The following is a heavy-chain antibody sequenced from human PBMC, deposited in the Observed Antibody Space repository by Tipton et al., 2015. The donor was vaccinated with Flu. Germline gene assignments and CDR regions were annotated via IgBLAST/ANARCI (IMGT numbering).Heavy chain of an antibody. Sequence: TLSLTCTVSGGSISSYYWSWSRQPPGKGLEWIGYIYNSGSTNYNPSLKSRVTISVDTSKNQFSLKLSSVTAADTAVYYCARERVGGEPFDYWGQGTLVTVSS. V-gene: IGHV4-59*01. CDR2: IYNSGST. J-gene: IGHJ4*02. CDR3: ARERVGGEPFDY. CDR1: GGSISSYY. D-gene: IGHD1-26*01.